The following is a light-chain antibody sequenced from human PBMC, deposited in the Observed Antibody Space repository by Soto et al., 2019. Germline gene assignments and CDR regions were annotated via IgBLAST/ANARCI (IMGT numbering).Light chain of an antibody. Sequence: QSALTQPASVSGSPGQSITISCTGTSSDVGLYNYVSWYQQHPGKAPKLIIYDVSNRPSGVSNRFSGSKSGNMASLTISGLQAEDEADYYCSSYTSSSTPYVVFGGGTKLTVL. CDR2: DVS. J-gene: IGLJ2*01. V-gene: IGLV2-14*01. CDR1: SSDVGLYNY. CDR3: SSYTSSSTPYVV.